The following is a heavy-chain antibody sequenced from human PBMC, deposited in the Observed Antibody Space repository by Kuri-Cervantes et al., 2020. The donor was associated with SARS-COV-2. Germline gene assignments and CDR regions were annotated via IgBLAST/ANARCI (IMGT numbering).Heavy chain of an antibody. Sequence: GSLRLSCAVYGGSFSGYYWSWIRQPPGKGLEWIGEINHSGSTNYNPSLKSRVTISVDTSKNQFSLKLSSVTAADTAVYYCARDALGSSWSLYYYYGMDVWGQGTTVTVSS. J-gene: IGHJ6*02. V-gene: IGHV4-34*01. CDR2: INHSGST. D-gene: IGHD6-13*01. CDR3: ARDALGSSWSLYYYYGMDV. CDR1: GGSFSGYY.